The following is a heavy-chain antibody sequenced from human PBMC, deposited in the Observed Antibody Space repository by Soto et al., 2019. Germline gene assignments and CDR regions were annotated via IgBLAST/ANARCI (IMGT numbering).Heavy chain of an antibody. CDR3: ARARYDRTFDY. D-gene: IGHD3-22*01. CDR1: GGSVTSGSYY. J-gene: IGHJ4*02. CDR2: IYYSGGT. V-gene: IGHV4-31*03. Sequence: QVPLQESGPGLVKPSETLSLTCTVSGGSVTSGSYYWSWIRQHPGKGLEWIGYIYYSGGTYYSPSLRSRVTISLHTSKNQLSPKLSSVTAADTAVYFCARARYDRTFDYWGQGTLVTVSS.